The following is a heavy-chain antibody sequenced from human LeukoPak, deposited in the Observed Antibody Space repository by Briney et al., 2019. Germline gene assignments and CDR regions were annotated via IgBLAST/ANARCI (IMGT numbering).Heavy chain of an antibody. V-gene: IGHV1-69*13. CDR3: ARKMATASYYYYGMDV. D-gene: IGHD5-24*01. CDR1: GGTFSSYA. CDR2: IIPIFGTA. J-gene: IGHJ6*02. Sequence: EASVKVSCKASGGTFSSYAISWVRQAPGQGLEWMGGIIPIFGTANYAQKFQGRVTITADESTSTAYMELSSLRSEDTAVYYCARKMATASYYYYGMDVWGQGTTVTVSS.